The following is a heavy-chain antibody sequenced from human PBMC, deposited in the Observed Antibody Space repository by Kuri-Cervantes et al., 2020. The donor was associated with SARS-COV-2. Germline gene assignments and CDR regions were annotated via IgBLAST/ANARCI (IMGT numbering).Heavy chain of an antibody. D-gene: IGHD5-18*01. CDR2: IKSKIHGGTT. J-gene: IGHJ4*02. CDR3: ITETDDTGY. Sequence: GESPKIPWAASGFTFSNAWMHWVRQAPGKGLEWVRRIKSKIHGGTTDYAAPVKDRFTISRDDSKNMLYLQMNSLKIEDTAVYYCITETDDTGYWGQGTLVTVSS. V-gene: IGHV3-15*07. CDR1: GFTFSNAW.